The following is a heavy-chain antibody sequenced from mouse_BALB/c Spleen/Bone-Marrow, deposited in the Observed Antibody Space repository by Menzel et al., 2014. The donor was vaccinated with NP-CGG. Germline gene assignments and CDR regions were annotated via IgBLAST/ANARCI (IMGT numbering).Heavy chain of an antibody. J-gene: IGHJ3*01. CDR3: ARDVGYGNYFVY. Sequence: EVKLMESGGGLVQPGDSLRLSCATSGFTFSDFYMEWVRQPPGKRLEWIAASRNKAKYYTTEYSASVKGRFIVSRDTSQSVLYLRMNALRAEDTAIYYCARDVGYGNYFVYWGQGTLVTVSA. CDR1: GFTFSDFY. CDR2: SRNKAKYYTT. D-gene: IGHD2-10*02. V-gene: IGHV7-1*02.